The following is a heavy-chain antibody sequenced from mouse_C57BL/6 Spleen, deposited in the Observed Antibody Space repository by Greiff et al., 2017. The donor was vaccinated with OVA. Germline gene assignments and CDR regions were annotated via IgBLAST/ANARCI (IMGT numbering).Heavy chain of an antibody. CDR3: ARGDFYYGSSYDWFAY. Sequence: VQLQQSGAELVRPGTSVKVSCKASGYAFTNYLIEWVKQRPGQGLEWIGVINPGSGGTNYNEKFKGKATLTADKSSSTAYMQLSSLTSEDSAVYFCARGDFYYGSSYDWFAYWGQGTLVTVSA. V-gene: IGHV1-54*01. CDR2: INPGSGGT. D-gene: IGHD1-1*01. CDR1: GYAFTNYL. J-gene: IGHJ3*01.